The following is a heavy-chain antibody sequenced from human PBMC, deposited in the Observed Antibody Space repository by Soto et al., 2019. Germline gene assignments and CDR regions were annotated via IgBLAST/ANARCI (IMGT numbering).Heavy chain of an antibody. D-gene: IGHD3-22*01. V-gene: IGHV1-46*01. J-gene: IGHJ4*02. CDR1: GYTFTSYY. CDR3: ARDGYYYDSSGYYYLGGLDY. Sequence: QVQLVQSGAEVKKPGASVKVSCKASGYTFTSYYMHWVRQAPGQGLEWMGIINPSGGSTSYAQKFQGRVTMTRDTSTSTVYMELSSLRSEDTAVYYCARDGYYYDSSGYYYLGGLDYWGQGTLVTVSS. CDR2: INPSGGST.